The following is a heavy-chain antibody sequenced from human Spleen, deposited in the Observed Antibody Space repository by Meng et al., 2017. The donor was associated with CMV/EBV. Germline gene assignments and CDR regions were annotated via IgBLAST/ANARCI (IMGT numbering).Heavy chain of an antibody. Sequence: GGSLRLSCAASGFSFSSFEMNWVRQAPGKGLEWVSYISSTGNLIYYADSVKGRFTISRDNAKNSLYLQMNSLRAEDTAVYYCARDLGGNYGMDVWGQGTTVTVSS. CDR3: ARDLGGNYGMDV. D-gene: IGHD1-26*01. CDR1: GFSFSSFE. CDR2: ISSTGNLI. J-gene: IGHJ6*02. V-gene: IGHV3-48*03.